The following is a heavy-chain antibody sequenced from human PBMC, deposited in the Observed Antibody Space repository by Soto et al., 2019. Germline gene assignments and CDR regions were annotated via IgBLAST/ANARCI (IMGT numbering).Heavy chain of an antibody. J-gene: IGHJ6*02. CDR1: GYSFANYW. V-gene: IGHV5-51*01. CDR3: ARNRLRQYYYGMDV. D-gene: IGHD3-10*01. CDR2: IYPGDSDT. Sequence: GESLKISCQGSGYSFANYWIAWVRQMPGKGLEWVGVIYPGDSDTRYSPSFRGQVTISADKSISHVYLQWSSLKASDTATYYCARNRLRQYYYGMDVWGQGTTVTVSS.